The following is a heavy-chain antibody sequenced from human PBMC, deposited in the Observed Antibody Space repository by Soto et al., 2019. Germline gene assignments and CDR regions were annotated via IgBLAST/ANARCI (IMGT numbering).Heavy chain of an antibody. CDR3: ACGFGEFFDY. CDR2: IYYSGST. J-gene: IGHJ4*02. V-gene: IGHV4-59*12. CDR1: GGSISSYY. D-gene: IGHD3-10*01. Sequence: SETLSLTCTVSGGSISSYYWSWIRQPPGKGLEWIGYIYYSGSTNYNPSLKSRVTISVDTSKNQFSLRLSSVTAADTAVYYCACGFGEFFDYWGQGTLVTVYS.